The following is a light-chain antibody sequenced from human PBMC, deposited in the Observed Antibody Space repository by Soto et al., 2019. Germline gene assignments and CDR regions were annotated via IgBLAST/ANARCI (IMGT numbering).Light chain of an antibody. J-gene: IGLJ3*02. V-gene: IGLV2-14*01. CDR2: EAS. CDR1: SSDVGGYNY. Sequence: SVLSQPASVSGSPGQSITISCAGTSSDVGGYNYVSWYQQHPGKAPKLMISEASNRPSGVSNRFSGSKSGNTASLTISGLQAEDEADYYCSSYTGTSTLVFGGGTKVTVL. CDR3: SSYTGTSTLV.